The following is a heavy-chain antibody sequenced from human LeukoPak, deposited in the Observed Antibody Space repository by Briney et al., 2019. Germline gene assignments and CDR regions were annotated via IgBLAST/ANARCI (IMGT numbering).Heavy chain of an antibody. D-gene: IGHD6-13*01. Sequence: GASVKVSCKASGGTFSSYAISWVRQAPGQGLEWMGGIIPIFGTANYAQKFQGRVTITADKSTSTAYMELSSLRSEDTAVYYCARLQSLGTAAGTIDYWGQGTLVTVSS. CDR2: IIPIFGTA. J-gene: IGHJ4*02. CDR1: GGTFSSYA. V-gene: IGHV1-69*06. CDR3: ARLQSLGTAAGTIDY.